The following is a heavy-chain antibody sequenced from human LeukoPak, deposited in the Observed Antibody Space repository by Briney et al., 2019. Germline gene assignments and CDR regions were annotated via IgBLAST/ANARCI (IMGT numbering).Heavy chain of an antibody. CDR1: GGSISTYY. CDR2: IQNSVTSY. J-gene: IGHJ5*02. V-gene: IGHV4-59*01. CDR3: VRSPQLDP. Sequence: SETLSLTCTVSGGSISTYYWSWVRQPPGKGLEWIGYIQNSVTSYTDNPSLQSRVTISVDTSKNQFSLGVTSVTAADTAVYYCVRSPQLDPWGQGTLVTVSS.